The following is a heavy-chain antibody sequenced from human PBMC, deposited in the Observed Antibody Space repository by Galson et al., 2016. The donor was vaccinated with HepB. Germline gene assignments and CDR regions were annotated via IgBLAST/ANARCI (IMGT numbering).Heavy chain of an antibody. J-gene: IGHJ4*02. CDR1: GFSLSTTRMC. CDR2: IDWDDDK. V-gene: IGHV2-70*11. Sequence: PALVKPTQTLTLTCTFSGFSLSTTRMCVSWIRQPPGKALEWLARIDWDDDKYFSTSLKTRLTISKDTSKNQVVLTMTNMDPVDTATYYCARIREGYCNTGSPPFEDYWGQGTLVTVSS. CDR3: ARIREGYCNTGSPPFEDY. D-gene: IGHD2/OR15-2a*01.